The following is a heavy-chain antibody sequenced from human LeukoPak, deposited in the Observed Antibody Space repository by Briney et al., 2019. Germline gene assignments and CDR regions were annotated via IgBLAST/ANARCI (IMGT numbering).Heavy chain of an antibody. D-gene: IGHD3-3*01. V-gene: IGHV1-18*01. J-gene: IGHJ4*02. Sequence: GASVKVSCKASGYTFTSYVISWVRQAPGQGLEWMGWISAYNGNTNYAQKLQGRVTMTTDTSTSTAYMELRSLRSDDTAVYYCARDVTYYDFWSGYYHFDYWGQGTLVTVSS. CDR3: ARDVTYYDFWSGYYHFDY. CDR1: GYTFTSYV. CDR2: ISAYNGNT.